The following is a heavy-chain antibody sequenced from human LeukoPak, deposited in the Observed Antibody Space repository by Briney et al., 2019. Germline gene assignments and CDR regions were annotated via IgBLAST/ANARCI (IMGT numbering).Heavy chain of an antibody. V-gene: IGHV4-34*01. CDR3: ARGPRYHPGIAAAAPRGYFDY. Sequence: SETLSLTCAVYGGSFSGYYWSWIRQPPGKGLEWIGEINHSGSTNYNPSLKSRVTISVDTSKNQFSLKLSSVTAADTAVYYCARGPRYHPGIAAAAPRGYFDYWGQGTLVTVSS. D-gene: IGHD6-13*01. J-gene: IGHJ4*02. CDR1: GGSFSGYY. CDR2: INHSGST.